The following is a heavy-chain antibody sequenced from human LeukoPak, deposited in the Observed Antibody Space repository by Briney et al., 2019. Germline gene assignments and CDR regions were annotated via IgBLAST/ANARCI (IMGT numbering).Heavy chain of an antibody. CDR3: AKGVWVVWGVIGDGFDI. D-gene: IGHD3-10*01. CDR2: ISYDGSHK. CDR1: GFTFSSSG. V-gene: IGHV3-30*18. J-gene: IGHJ3*02. Sequence: GGSLRLSCAASGFTFSSSGMHWVRQAPGNGLEWVAVISYDGSHKYYADSVKGRFTISRDSSKNTLYLQMNSLRAEDTAVYYCAKGVWVVWGVIGDGFDIWGQGTMVTVSS.